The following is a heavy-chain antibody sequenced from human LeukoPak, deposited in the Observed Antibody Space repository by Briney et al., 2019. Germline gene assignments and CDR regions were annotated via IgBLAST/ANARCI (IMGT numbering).Heavy chain of an antibody. Sequence: PSETLSLTCTVSGGSISSYYWSWIRQPPGKGLEWIGYIYYSGSTNYNPSLKSRVTISVDTSKNQFSLKLSSVTAADTAVYYCARGYSSSWYFPYYYYMDVWGKGTTVTISS. CDR2: IYYSGST. D-gene: IGHD6-13*01. CDR1: GGSISSYY. J-gene: IGHJ6*03. V-gene: IGHV4-59*01. CDR3: ARGYSSSWYFPYYYYMDV.